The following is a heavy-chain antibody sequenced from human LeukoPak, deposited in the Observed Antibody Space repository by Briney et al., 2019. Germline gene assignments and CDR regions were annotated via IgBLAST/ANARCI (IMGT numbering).Heavy chain of an antibody. J-gene: IGHJ3*02. CDR2: INHSGST. D-gene: IGHD5-12*01. V-gene: IGHV4-34*01. CDR1: GGSFSGYY. Sequence: SETLSLTCAVYGGSFSGYYWSWIRQPPGKGLEWIGEINHSGSTNYNPSLKSRITISVDTSKNQFSLKLSSVTAADTAVYYCARSCRILDIVATIRARLGGNGFDIWGQGTMVTVSS. CDR3: ARSCRILDIVATIRARLGGNGFDI.